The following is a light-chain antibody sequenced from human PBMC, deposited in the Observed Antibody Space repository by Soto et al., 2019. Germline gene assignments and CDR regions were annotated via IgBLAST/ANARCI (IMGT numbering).Light chain of an antibody. CDR3: QQRYKAYT. CDR2: DAV. Sequence: EIVLTQSPATLSLSPGERATLSCRASQSVNTYLGWYQQKPGQAPRLLIYDAVNRATDIPARFSGSGSGTDFTLTISSLEPEDFAVYYCQQRYKAYTFGQGTKLEIK. J-gene: IGKJ2*01. CDR1: QSVNTY. V-gene: IGKV3-11*01.